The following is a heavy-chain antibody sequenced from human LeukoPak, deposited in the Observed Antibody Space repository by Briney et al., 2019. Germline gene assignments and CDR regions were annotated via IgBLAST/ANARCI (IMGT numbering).Heavy chain of an antibody. CDR1: GFTFSSYA. J-gene: IGHJ4*02. CDR2: ISGSGGST. V-gene: IGHV3-23*01. Sequence: QAGGSLRLSCAASGFTFSSYAMSWVRQAPGKGLEWVSAISGSGGSTYYADSVKGRFTISRDNSKNALYLQMNSLRAEDTAVYYCAKEPSLRLSQSMESKTGWTWDYWGQGTLVTVSS. CDR3: AKEPSLRLSQSMESKTGWTWDY. D-gene: IGHD2/OR15-2a*01.